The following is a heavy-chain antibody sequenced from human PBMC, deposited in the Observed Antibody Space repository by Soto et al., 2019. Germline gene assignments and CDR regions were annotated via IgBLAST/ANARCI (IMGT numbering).Heavy chain of an antibody. V-gene: IGHV3-33*01. CDR3: ARDRGGYYYGMDV. CDR2: IWYDGSNK. CDR1: GFTFSSYG. Sequence: GGSLRLSCAASGFTFSSYGMHWVRQAPGKGLEWVAVIWYDGSNKYYADSVKGRFTISRDNSKNTLYLQMNSLRAEDTAVYYCARDRGGYYYGMDVWGQGTTVTVSS. J-gene: IGHJ6*02.